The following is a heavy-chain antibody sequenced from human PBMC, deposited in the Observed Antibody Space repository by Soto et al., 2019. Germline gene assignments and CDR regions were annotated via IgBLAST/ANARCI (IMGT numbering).Heavy chain of an antibody. CDR1: GGTFSSYA. D-gene: IGHD2-2*01. J-gene: IGHJ3*02. V-gene: IGHV1-69*13. CDR2: IIPIFGTA. CDR3: ARAGQYQLLIPNGGFDI. Sequence: SVKVSCKASGGTFSSYAISWVRQAPGQGLEWMGGIIPIFGTANYAQKSQGRVTITADESTSTAYMELSSLRSEDTAVYYCARAGQYQLLIPNGGFDIWGQGTMVTV.